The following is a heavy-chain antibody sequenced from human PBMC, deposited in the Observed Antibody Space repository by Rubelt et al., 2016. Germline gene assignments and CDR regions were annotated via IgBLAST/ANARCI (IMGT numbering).Heavy chain of an antibody. D-gene: IGHD5-18*01. J-gene: IGHJ4*02. CDR1: GFTFSSYG. Sequence: GGCLRLSCAASGFTFSSYGMNWVRQAPGKGLEWVSGISGSGDTTYYTDSVKGRFTISRDNSQNTLSLQMNSLRAEDTAVYYCARGEYSYGYGYYFDYWGQGTLVTVSS. CDR2: ISGSGDTT. V-gene: IGHV3-23*01. CDR3: ARGEYSYGYGYYFDY.